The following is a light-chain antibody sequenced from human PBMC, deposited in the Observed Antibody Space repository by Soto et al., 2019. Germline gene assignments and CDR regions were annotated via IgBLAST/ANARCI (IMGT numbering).Light chain of an antibody. CDR2: EGS. CDR3: CSYAGNPYV. J-gene: IGLJ1*01. Sequence: QSALTQPASVSGSPGQSIAISCTGTSSDVGSYNSVSWYQQHPGKAPKLMIYEGSKRPSGVSDRFSGSKSGNTASLTISGLQAEDEADYYCCSYAGNPYVFGPGTKVIV. V-gene: IGLV2-23*01. CDR1: SSDVGSYNS.